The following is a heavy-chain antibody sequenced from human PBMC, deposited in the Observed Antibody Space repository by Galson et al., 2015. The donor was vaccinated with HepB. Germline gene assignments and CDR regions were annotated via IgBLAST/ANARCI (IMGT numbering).Heavy chain of an antibody. D-gene: IGHD3-3*02. CDR1: GFTFSGHA. V-gene: IGHV3-48*02. Sequence: SLRLSCAASGFTFSGHAMSWVRQAPGRGLEYVAYISSGSSNIYYADSVRGRFTISRDDVKNSLTLQMTSLRNEDTAVYFCARDAAFNEAWYYFDNWGHGALVTVSS. J-gene: IGHJ4*01. CDR3: ARDAAFNEAWYYFDN. CDR2: ISSGSSNI.